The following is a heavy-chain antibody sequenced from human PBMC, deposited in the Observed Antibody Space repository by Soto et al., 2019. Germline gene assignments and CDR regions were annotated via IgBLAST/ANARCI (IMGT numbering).Heavy chain of an antibody. V-gene: IGHV4-39*01. D-gene: IGHD2-21*02. CDR1: GESISSSSYY. J-gene: IGHJ4*02. CDR2: IYYSGRT. CDR3: ARQRTTVVTQASFDH. Sequence: SETLSLTCIVSGESISSSSYYWGWIRQPPGKGLEWIGSIYYSGRTDYNPSFKSRVTISIDTSKNQFSLKLSSVTATDTAVYYCARQRTTVVTQASFDHWGQGALVTV.